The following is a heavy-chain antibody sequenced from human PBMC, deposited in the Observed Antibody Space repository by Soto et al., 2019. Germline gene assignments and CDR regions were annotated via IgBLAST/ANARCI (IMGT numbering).Heavy chain of an antibody. D-gene: IGHD3-22*01. CDR3: ARSPYYYDSSGYYHSHYYYYGMDV. V-gene: IGHV3-23*01. J-gene: IGHJ6*02. Sequence: GGSLRLSCAASGFTFSSYAMSWVRQAPGKGLEWVSAISGSGGSTYYADSVKGRFTISRDNSKNTLYLQMNSLRAEDTAVYYCARSPYYYDSSGYYHSHYYYYGMDVWGQGTTVTVSS. CDR2: ISGSGGST. CDR1: GFTFSSYA.